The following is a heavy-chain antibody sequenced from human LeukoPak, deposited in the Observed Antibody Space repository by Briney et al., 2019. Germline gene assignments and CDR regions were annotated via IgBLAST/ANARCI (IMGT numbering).Heavy chain of an antibody. V-gene: IGHV4-38-2*02. CDR3: ARVSDLVGATLY. CDR2: IYHSGST. Sequence: PSETLSLTCTVSGYSISSGYYWGWIRQPPGKGLEWIGSIYHSGSTYYNPPLKSRVTISVDTSKNQFPLKLSSVTAADTAVYYCARVSDLVGATLYWGQGTLVTVSS. J-gene: IGHJ4*02. CDR1: GYSISSGYY. D-gene: IGHD1-26*01.